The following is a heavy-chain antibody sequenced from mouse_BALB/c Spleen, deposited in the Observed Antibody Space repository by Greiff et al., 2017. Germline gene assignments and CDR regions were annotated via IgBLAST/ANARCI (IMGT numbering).Heavy chain of an antibody. D-gene: IGHD2-4*01. CDR3: ARRGDYDGSWFAY. V-gene: IGHV1-7*01. CDR1: GYTFTSYW. Sequence: QVQLQQSGAELAKPGASVKMSCKASGYTFTSYWMHWVKQRPGQGLEWIGYINPSTGYTEYNQKFKDKATLTADKSSSTAYMQLSSLTSEDSAVYYCARRGDYDGSWFAYWGQGTLFTVSA. J-gene: IGHJ3*01. CDR2: INPSTGYT.